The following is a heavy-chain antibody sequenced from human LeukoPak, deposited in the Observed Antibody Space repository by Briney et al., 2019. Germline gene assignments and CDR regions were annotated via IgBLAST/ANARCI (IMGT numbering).Heavy chain of an antibody. D-gene: IGHD3-22*01. Sequence: ASVKVSCKASGYTFTSYAISWVRQAPGQGLEWMGRIIPILGIANYAQKFQGRVTITADKSTSTAYMELSSLRSEDTAVYYCARSPYDSNRMDYWGQGTLVTVSS. CDR1: GYTFTSYA. CDR3: ARSPYDSNRMDY. V-gene: IGHV1-69*04. CDR2: IIPILGIA. J-gene: IGHJ4*02.